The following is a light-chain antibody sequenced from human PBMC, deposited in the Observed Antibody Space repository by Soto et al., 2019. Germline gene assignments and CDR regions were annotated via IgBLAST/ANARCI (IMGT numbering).Light chain of an antibody. CDR3: TSYTSTSPHVV. CDR2: DVS. CDR1: SSDVGGYNY. J-gene: IGLJ2*01. Sequence: QSALTQPASVSGSPGQSITISCTGTSSDVGGYNYVPWYQHHPGKAPKLMIYDVSDRPSGVSNRFSGSKSGNTASLTISGLQAEDEADYYCTSYTSTSPHVVFGGGTKLTVL. V-gene: IGLV2-14*03.